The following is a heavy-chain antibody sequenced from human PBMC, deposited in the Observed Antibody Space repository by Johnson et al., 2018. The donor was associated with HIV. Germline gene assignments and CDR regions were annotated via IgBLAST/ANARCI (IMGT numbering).Heavy chain of an antibody. CDR3: ARDVRWLPDAFDI. J-gene: IGHJ3*02. D-gene: IGHD5-24*01. CDR2: ISYDGSNK. V-gene: IGHV3-30-3*01. CDR1: GFTFNTYA. Sequence: QVQLVESGGGVVQPGRSLKLSCTVSGFTFNTYAMYWVRQALGRGLEWVAVISYDGSNKYYADSVKGRFTISRDNSKNTLYLQMNSLRAEDTAVYYCARDVRWLPDAFDIWGQGTMVTVSS.